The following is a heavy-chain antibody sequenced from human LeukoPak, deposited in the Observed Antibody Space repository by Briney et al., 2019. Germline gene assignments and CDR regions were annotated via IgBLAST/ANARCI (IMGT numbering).Heavy chain of an antibody. CDR3: AREGTRYFDWLLHNPNFDY. CDR2: ISYDGSNK. CDR1: GFTFSSYA. V-gene: IGHV3-30*04. D-gene: IGHD3-9*01. Sequence: GGSLRLSCAASGFTFSSYAMHWVRQAPDKGLEWVAVISYDGSNKYYADSVKGRFTISRDNSKNTLYLQMNSLRAEDTAVYYCAREGTRYFDWLLHNPNFDYWGQGTLVTVSS. J-gene: IGHJ4*02.